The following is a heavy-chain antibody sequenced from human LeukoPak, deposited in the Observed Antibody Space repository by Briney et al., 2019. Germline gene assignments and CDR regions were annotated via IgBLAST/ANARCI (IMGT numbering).Heavy chain of an antibody. CDR2: INPSGGST. D-gene: IGHD3-10*01. J-gene: IGHJ6*03. Sequence: ASVKVSCKASGYTFTSYYMHWVRQAPGQGLEWMGIINPSGGSTSYAQKFQGRVTMTRDMSTSTVYMELSSLRSEDTAVYYCAREPYDSGSFRTDYYYMDVWGKGTTVTISS. CDR3: AREPYDSGSFRTDYYYMDV. V-gene: IGHV1-46*01. CDR1: GYTFTSYY.